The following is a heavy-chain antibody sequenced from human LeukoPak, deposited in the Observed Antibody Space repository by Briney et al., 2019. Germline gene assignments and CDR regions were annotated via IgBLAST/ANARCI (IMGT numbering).Heavy chain of an antibody. V-gene: IGHV4-39*07. J-gene: IGHJ6*02. CDR3: ARGRGSGSLRSSPFYYYGMDV. CDR2: INHSGST. D-gene: IGHD3-10*01. Sequence: SETLSLTCTVSGDSVSSSSYYWGWIRQPPGKGLEWIGEINHSGSTNYNPSLKSRVTISVDTSKNQFSLKLSSVTAADTAVYYCARGRGSGSLRSSPFYYYGMDVWGQGTTVTVSS. CDR1: GDSVSSSSYY.